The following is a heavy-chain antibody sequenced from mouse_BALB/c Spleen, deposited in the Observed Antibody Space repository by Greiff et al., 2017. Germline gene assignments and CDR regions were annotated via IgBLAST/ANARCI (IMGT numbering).Heavy chain of an antibody. CDR2: ISYSGST. Sequence: EVHLVESGPGLVKPSQSLSLTCTVTGYSITSDYAWNWIRQFPGNKLEWMGYISYSGSTSYNPSLKSRISITRDTSKNQFFLQLNSVTTEDTATYYCARLRRRNYYAMDYWGQGTSVTVSS. J-gene: IGHJ4*01. CDR1: GYSITSDYA. V-gene: IGHV3-2*02. CDR3: ARLRRRNYYAMDY. D-gene: IGHD2-12*01.